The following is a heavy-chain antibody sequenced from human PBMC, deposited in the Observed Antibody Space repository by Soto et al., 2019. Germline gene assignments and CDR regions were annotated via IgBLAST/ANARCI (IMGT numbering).Heavy chain of an antibody. V-gene: IGHV1-2*02. D-gene: IGHD3-3*01. Sequence: QLHLVQSGAVVKKPGASVTVSCSASGYPVTAYYMHWVRQAPGRGLEWMGGINPATGAAKYTQTFQGRVTVTRDASMSTVFMEPCGLTSEDTAVFYCARGGGVGVAGSAAFDMWGQGTVVTVSS. CDR3: ARGGGVGVAGSAAFDM. J-gene: IGHJ3*02. CDR1: GYPVTAYY. CDR2: INPATGAA.